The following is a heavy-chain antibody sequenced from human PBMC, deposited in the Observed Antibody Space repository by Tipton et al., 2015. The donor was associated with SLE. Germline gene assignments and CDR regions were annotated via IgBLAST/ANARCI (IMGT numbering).Heavy chain of an antibody. CDR3: ARHVLVRDWLDP. J-gene: IGHJ5*02. D-gene: IGHD2-2*01. V-gene: IGHV4-39*07. CDR1: GVSISTSRYS. CDR2: LYAGGST. Sequence: TLSLTCSVSGVSISTSRYSWGWIRQSPGQGLEWVGSLYAGGSTYFHPSLKSRASISLDTSKNQFSLKLTSVTAADTAVYYCARHVLVRDWLDPWGQGTLVTVSS.